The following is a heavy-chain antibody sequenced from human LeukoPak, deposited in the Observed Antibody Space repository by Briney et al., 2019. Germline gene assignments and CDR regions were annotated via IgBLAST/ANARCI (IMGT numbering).Heavy chain of an antibody. V-gene: IGHV4-34*01. J-gene: IGHJ2*01. CDR1: GASFSGYY. D-gene: IGHD2-8*02. Sequence: ASETLSLTCAVYGASFSGYYWGWIRQPPGKGLEWNGEINHSGSTNYNPSLKSRVTISVDTSKNQFSLKLSSVTDADTAVHYGARVGGSPLTGSFDLWGRGTLVTVSS. CDR3: ARVGGSPLTGSFDL. CDR2: INHSGST.